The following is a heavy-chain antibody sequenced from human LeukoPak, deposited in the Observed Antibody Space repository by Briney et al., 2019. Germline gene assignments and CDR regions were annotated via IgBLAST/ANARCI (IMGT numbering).Heavy chain of an antibody. CDR2: MNPNSGNT. CDR3: ARGRWGMYYDILTGYYNGWFDP. V-gene: IGHV1-8*01. CDR1: GYTFTNYD. D-gene: IGHD3-9*01. Sequence: ASVKVSCKASGYTFTNYDINWVRQATGQGLEWMGRMNPNSGNTGYAQKFQGRVTMTRNTSISTAYMELSSLRSEGTAVYYCARGRWGMYYDILTGYYNGWFDPWGQGTLVTVSS. J-gene: IGHJ5*02.